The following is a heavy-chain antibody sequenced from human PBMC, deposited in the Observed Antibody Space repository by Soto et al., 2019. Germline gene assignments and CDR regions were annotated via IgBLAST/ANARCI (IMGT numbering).Heavy chain of an antibody. Sequence: QVQLVESGGGVVQPGRSLRLSCAASGFTFSSYGMHWVRQAPGKGLEWVAVILYDGSNKYYADSVKGRFTISRDNSESTRSLQMTSLRAEDTAVYYGAKASLTVYYPYYYDYYMDVWGKGTTVTVSS. J-gene: IGHJ6*03. CDR1: GFTFSSYG. CDR3: AKASLTVYYPYYYDYYMDV. D-gene: IGHD3-9*01. V-gene: IGHV3-30*18. CDR2: ILYDGSNK.